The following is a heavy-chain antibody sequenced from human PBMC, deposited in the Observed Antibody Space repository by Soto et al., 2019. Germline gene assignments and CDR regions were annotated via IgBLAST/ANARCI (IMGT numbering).Heavy chain of an antibody. CDR1: GYTFTCYE. D-gene: IGHD5-18*01. Sequence: QVQLVQSGAEVKKPGASVKVSCKASGYTFTCYEINWVRQATGQGLEWMGWMKPNNDNTGYAQKFQGRVTMTRNTSISTAYLELSSLRSEDTAVYYCARLHHGYNYGTGYFYYGMDVWGQGTTVTVSS. CDR2: MKPNNDNT. V-gene: IGHV1-8*01. CDR3: ARLHHGYNYGTGYFYYGMDV. J-gene: IGHJ6*02.